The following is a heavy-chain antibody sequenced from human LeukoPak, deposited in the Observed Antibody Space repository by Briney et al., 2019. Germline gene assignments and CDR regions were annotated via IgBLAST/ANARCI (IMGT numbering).Heavy chain of an antibody. D-gene: IGHD6-19*01. V-gene: IGHV1-18*01. CDR1: GYTFTSYG. J-gene: IGHJ4*02. CDR3: ARGPGIAVAGLLAPPNY. CDR2: ISAYNGNT. Sequence: ASVKVSCKASGYTFTSYGISWVRQAPGQGLEWMGWISAYNGNTNYAQKLQGRVTMTTDTSTSTAYMEPRSLRSDDTAVYYCARGPGIAVAGLLAPPNYWGQGTLVTVSS.